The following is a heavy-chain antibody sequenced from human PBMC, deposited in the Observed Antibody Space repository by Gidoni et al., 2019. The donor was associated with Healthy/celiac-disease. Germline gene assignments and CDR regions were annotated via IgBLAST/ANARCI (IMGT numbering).Heavy chain of an antibody. Sequence: EVQLVESGGGLVQPGRSLRLSCAASGFTFDDYAMHWVRQAPGKGLEWVSGISWNSGSIGYADSVKGRFTISRDNAKNSLYLQMNSLRAEDTALYYCAKGAIAVAGYFDYWGQGTLVTVSS. V-gene: IGHV3-9*01. CDR3: AKGAIAVAGYFDY. CDR2: ISWNSGSI. CDR1: GFTFDDYA. D-gene: IGHD6-19*01. J-gene: IGHJ4*02.